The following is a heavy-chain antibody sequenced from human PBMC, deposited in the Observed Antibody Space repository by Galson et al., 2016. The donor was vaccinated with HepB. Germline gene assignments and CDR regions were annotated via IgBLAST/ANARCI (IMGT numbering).Heavy chain of an antibody. CDR1: GYTFTSYY. V-gene: IGHV1-46*01. Sequence: SVKVSCKASGYTFTSYYMHWVRQAPGQGLEWMRILNPSGGSTTYAQKFQGRVTMTRDTSTSTVYMELSSLRPEDTAVYYCARGSSGHVEIDYWGQGTLVTVSS. J-gene: IGHJ4*02. CDR3: ARGSSGHVEIDY. CDR2: LNPSGGST. D-gene: IGHD6-19*01.